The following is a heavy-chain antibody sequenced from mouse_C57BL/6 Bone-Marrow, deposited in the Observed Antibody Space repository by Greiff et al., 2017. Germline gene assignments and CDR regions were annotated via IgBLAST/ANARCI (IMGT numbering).Heavy chain of an antibody. Sequence: LVESGAELVRPGTSVKVSCTASGYAFTNYLIEWVKQRPGQGLEWIGVINPGTGGTNYNEKFKGKATLTADKSSSTAYMQLSSLTSEDSAVYFCARTPYSNYVFDYWGQGTTLTVSS. CDR1: GYAFTNYL. D-gene: IGHD2-5*01. V-gene: IGHV1-54*01. CDR2: INPGTGGT. CDR3: ARTPYSNYVFDY. J-gene: IGHJ2*01.